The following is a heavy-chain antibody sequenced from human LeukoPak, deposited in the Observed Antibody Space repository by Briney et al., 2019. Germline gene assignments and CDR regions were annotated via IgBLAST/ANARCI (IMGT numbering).Heavy chain of an antibody. CDR1: GGTISTYY. V-gene: IGHV4-59*12. Sequence: PSETLSLTCTVSGGTISTYYWSWIRQPPGKGLEWIGYVYYSGSTNYNPSLKSRVTISVDTSKNQFSLKLSSVTAADTAVYYCAREISPYYDSSGYYIIVSAFDIWGQGTMVTVSS. J-gene: IGHJ3*02. CDR3: AREISPYYDSSGYYIIVSAFDI. D-gene: IGHD3-22*01. CDR2: VYYSGST.